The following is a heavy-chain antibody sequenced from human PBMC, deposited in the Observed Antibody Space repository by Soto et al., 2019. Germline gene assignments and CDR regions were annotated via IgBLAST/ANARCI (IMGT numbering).Heavy chain of an antibody. D-gene: IGHD2-21*02. CDR1: GGSFSSGGYN. V-gene: IGHV4-31*03. J-gene: IGHJ4*02. Sequence: SETLSLTCTVSGGSFSSGGYNWSWNRQLPGKGLEWIGYIYYSGSTYYNPSLKSRFTISLDTSKNQFSLKLSSVTAAETAVYYCARATAFSGHHGYWGQGTLVTVSS. CDR2: IYYSGST. CDR3: ARATAFSGHHGY.